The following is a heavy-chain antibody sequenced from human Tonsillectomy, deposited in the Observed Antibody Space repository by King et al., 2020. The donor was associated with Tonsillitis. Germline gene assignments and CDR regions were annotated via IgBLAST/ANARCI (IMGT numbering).Heavy chain of an antibody. Sequence: VQLVESGGGLVQPGGSLRLSCAASGFTFSNFEMNWVRQAPGKGLEWVSYISPSSSNIFYADSVKGRFTVSSDNAKNSLYLQMNSLRADDTAVYYCARDCRANGGLDYWGQGTLVTVSS. CDR1: GFTFSNFE. V-gene: IGHV3-48*03. CDR3: ARDCRANGGLDY. J-gene: IGHJ4*02. D-gene: IGHD7-27*01. CDR2: ISPSSSNI.